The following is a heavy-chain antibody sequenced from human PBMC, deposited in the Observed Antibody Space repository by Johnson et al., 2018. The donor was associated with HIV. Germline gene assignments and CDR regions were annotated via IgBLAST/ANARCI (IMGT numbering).Heavy chain of an antibody. D-gene: IGHD6-19*01. CDR2: ISYDGSNK. V-gene: IGHV3-30*04. Sequence: QVLLVESGGGVVQPGRSLRLSCAASGFTFSSYAIHWVRQAPGKGLEWVAAISYDGSNKYYADSVKGRFTISRDNSKTTLYLQMNSLRAEDTAVYYCASSTRQGLVHAFDIWGQGTMVTVSS. CDR1: GFTFSSYA. CDR3: ASSTRQGLVHAFDI. J-gene: IGHJ3*02.